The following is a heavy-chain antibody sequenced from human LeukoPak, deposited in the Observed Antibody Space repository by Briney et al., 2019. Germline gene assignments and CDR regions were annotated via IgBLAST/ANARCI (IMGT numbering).Heavy chain of an antibody. CDR1: GGTFSSYA. Sequence: SVKVSCKASGGTFSSYAISWVRQAPRQGLEWMGGIIPIFGTANYAQKFQGRVTITADESTSTAYMELSSLRSEDTAVYCCATYYYDSSGYYSPFDYWGQGTLVTVSS. J-gene: IGHJ4*02. V-gene: IGHV1-69*13. D-gene: IGHD3-22*01. CDR2: IIPIFGTA. CDR3: ATYYYDSSGYYSPFDY.